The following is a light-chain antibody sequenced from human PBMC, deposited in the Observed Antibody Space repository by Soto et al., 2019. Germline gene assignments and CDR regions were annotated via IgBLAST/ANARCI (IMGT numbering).Light chain of an antibody. CDR1: SSNIGSNT. CDR3: SSWDDNRDAEV. CDR2: TND. V-gene: IGLV1-44*01. Sequence: QSVLTQPPSASGTPGQRVTISCSGSSSNIGSNTVNWYQQLPGPAPKLLIYTNDQRPSGVPDRFSGSKSGTSASLAISGLQFEDEADYHCSSWDDNRDAEVFGAGTKLTVL. J-gene: IGLJ1*01.